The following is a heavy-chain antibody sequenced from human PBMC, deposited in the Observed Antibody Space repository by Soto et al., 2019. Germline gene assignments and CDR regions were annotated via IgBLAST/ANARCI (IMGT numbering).Heavy chain of an antibody. CDR3: ARSLLTMTVPQWTSFDI. V-gene: IGHV1-69*13. Sequence: SSVKVSCKASGGPFSSYAISWVRQAPGQGLEWMGGIIPIFGTANYAQKFQGRVTITADESTSTAYMALRSLRSEETAVYYCARSLLTMTVPQWTSFDILGQGPLSTVSS. CDR2: IIPIFGTA. D-gene: IGHD3-22*01. CDR1: GGPFSSYA. J-gene: IGHJ3*02.